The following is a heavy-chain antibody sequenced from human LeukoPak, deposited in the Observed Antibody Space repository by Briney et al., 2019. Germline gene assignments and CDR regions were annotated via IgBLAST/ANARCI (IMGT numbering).Heavy chain of an antibody. J-gene: IGHJ5*02. Sequence: GASVKVSCKVSGYTLTELSMHWVRQAPGKGLEWMGGFDPEDGETIYAQKFQGRVTMTEDTSADTAYMELSSLRSEDTAVYYCATVGGPPPWFDPWGQGTLVTVSS. V-gene: IGHV1-24*01. D-gene: IGHD1-26*01. CDR3: ATVGGPPPWFDP. CDR1: GYTLTELS. CDR2: FDPEDGET.